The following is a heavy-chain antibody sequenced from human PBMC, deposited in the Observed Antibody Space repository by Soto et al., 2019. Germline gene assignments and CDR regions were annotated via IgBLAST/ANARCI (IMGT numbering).Heavy chain of an antibody. CDR3: ARAERRFLGWLTMDV. V-gene: IGHV1-69*12. J-gene: IGHJ6*02. CDR1: GGTFSSYA. CDR2: IIPLFGTA. Sequence: QVQLVQSGAEVKKPGSSVKVSCKASGGTFSSYAISWVRHAPGQGLEWMGGIIPLFGTANYAQKFQGRVTITADESTRTVDMALSSLRSEDTSVYYCARAERRFLGWLTMDVGGQGTKVTFSS. D-gene: IGHD3-3*01.